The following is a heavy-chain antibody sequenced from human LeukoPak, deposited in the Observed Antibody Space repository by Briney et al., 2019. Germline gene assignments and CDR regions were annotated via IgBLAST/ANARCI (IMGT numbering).Heavy chain of an antibody. V-gene: IGHV3-11*01. CDR1: GVTFSDFY. CDR3: ARSADSGGYFRDITLYYFDY. D-gene: IGHD3-22*01. J-gene: IGHJ4*02. Sequence: KPGGSLRLSCAASGVTFSDFYMTWIRQAPGKGLEWVSYSSNGGSTIYYADSVKGRFTISRDNAKNSLYLQMNSLRAEDTAVYYCARSADSGGYFRDITLYYFDYWGQGTLVTVSS. CDR2: SSNGGSTI.